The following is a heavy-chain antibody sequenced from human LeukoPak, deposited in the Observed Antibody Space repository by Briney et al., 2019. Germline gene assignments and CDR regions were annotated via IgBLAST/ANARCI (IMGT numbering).Heavy chain of an antibody. CDR1: GGSISSYY. CDR3: ARVGIFDSSSLDY. D-gene: IGHD6-13*01. CDR2: IYYSGST. Sequence: PSETLSLTCTVSGGSISSYYWSWIRQPPGKGLEWIGYIYYSGSTNYNPSLKSRVTISVDTSKNQFSLKLSSVTAADTAVYYCARVGIFDSSSLDYWGQGTLVTVSS. J-gene: IGHJ4*02. V-gene: IGHV4-59*01.